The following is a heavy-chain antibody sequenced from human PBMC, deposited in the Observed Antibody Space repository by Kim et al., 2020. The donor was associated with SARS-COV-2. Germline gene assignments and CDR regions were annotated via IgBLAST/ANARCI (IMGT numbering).Heavy chain of an antibody. J-gene: IGHJ3*02. V-gene: IGHV4-39*01. CDR2: IYYSGST. CDR3: ARHPPPLPSGAFDI. CDR1: GGSISSSSYY. Sequence: SETLSLTCTVSGGSISSSSYYWGWIRQPPGKGLEWIGSIYYSGSTYYNPSLKSRVTISVDTSKNQFSLKLSSVTAADTAVYYCARHPPPLPSGAFDIWGQGTMVTVSS. D-gene: IGHD3-10*01.